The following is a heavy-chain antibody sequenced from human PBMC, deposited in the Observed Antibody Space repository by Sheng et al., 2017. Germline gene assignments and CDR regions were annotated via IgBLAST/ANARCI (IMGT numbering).Heavy chain of an antibody. J-gene: IGHJ4*02. D-gene: IGHD2-15*01. Sequence: EVNLVKSGGGLVQPGGSLRLSCVASGFRFSSYAMSWVRQAPGKGLEWVSSISGSGGSKYYADSVQGRFTVSRDNAENTLYLQMNSLRVEDTAVYYCTRGGLVATTNFDSWGQGTLVTVSS. CDR1: GFRFSSYA. CDR2: ISGSGGSK. V-gene: IGHV3-23*04. CDR3: TRGGLVATTNFDS.